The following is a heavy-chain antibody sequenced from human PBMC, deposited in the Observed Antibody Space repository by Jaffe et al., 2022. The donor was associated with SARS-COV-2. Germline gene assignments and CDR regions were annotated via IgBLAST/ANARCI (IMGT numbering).Heavy chain of an antibody. Sequence: QVQLQQWGAGLLKPSETLSLTCAVYGGSFSGYYWSWIRQPPGKGLEWIGEINHSGSTNYNPSLKSRVTISVDTSKNQFSLKLSSVTAADTAVYYCARRFGEWYGMDVWGQGTTVTVSS. V-gene: IGHV4-34*01. CDR1: GGSFSGYY. D-gene: IGHD3-10*01. J-gene: IGHJ6*02. CDR3: ARRFGEWYGMDV. CDR2: INHSGST.